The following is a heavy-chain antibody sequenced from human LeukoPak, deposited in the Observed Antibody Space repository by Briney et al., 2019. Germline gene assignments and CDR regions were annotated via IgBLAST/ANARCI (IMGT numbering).Heavy chain of an antibody. CDR3: ARDVGTTGWHTFDY. Sequence: SQALSLTCSISGDSVSSNNGAWNWIRQSPSRGLEWLGRTYYRSKWYNDYAESLISRITISPVTSKNQFSLQLYSVTPEDTAVYYCARDVGTTGWHTFDYWGQGTLVTVSS. CDR1: GDSVSSNNGA. CDR2: TYYRSKWYN. V-gene: IGHV6-1*01. D-gene: IGHD3-9*01. J-gene: IGHJ4*02.